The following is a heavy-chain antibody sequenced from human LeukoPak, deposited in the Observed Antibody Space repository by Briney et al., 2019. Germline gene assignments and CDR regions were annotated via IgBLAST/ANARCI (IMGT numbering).Heavy chain of an antibody. CDR1: GFTFSNAW. CDR3: TTRGYSYVYFDY. V-gene: IGHV3-15*01. D-gene: IGHD5-18*01. J-gene: IGHJ4*02. CDR2: IKSKIDGGTT. Sequence: GGSLRLSCAASGFTFSNAWMSWVRQAPGKGLEWVGRIKSKIDGGTTDYAAPVKGRFTISRDDSKNTLYLQMNSLKTEDTAVYYCTTRGYSYVYFDYWGQGTLVTVSS.